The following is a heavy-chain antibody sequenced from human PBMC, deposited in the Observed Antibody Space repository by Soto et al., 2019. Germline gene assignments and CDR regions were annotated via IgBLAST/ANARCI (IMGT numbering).Heavy chain of an antibody. J-gene: IGHJ6*02. V-gene: IGHV5-10-1*01. D-gene: IGHD3-10*01. CDR3: ARHPEFGRFYCYYSMDV. CDR1: GYSFTSYW. Sequence: GESLKISCKGSGYSFTSYWISWVRQMPGEGLEWMGRIDPSDSYTNYSPSFQGHVTISADKSISTAYLQWSSLKASDTAMYYCARHPEFGRFYCYYSMDVWGQGTTVTVSS. CDR2: IDPSDSYT.